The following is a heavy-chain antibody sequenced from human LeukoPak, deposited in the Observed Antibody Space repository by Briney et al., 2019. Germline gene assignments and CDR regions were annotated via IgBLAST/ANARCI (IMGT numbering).Heavy chain of an antibody. D-gene: IGHD3-3*01. CDR3: AKELRFLEWPRPDY. Sequence: GRSLRLSCAASGFTFSSYAMHWVRQAPGKGLEWVAVRSYDGSNKYYADSVKGRFTISRDNSKNTLYLQMNSLRAEDTAVYYCAKELRFLEWPRPDYWGQGTLVTVSS. CDR2: RSYDGSNK. J-gene: IGHJ4*02. CDR1: GFTFSSYA. V-gene: IGHV3-30-3*01.